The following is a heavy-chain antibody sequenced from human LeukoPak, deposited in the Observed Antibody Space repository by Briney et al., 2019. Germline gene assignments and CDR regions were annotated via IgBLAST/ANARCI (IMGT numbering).Heavy chain of an antibody. D-gene: IGHD4-11*01. V-gene: IGHV4-39*07. CDR2: IYYSGNT. Sequence: SETLSLTCTVSGGSISSITYYWGWIRQPPGKGLEWIGSIYYSGNTNYNPSLKSRVTISVDTSKNQFSLKLSSVTAADTAVYYCARADDYRGLRPLYYWGQGTLVTVSS. CDR1: GGSISSITYY. J-gene: IGHJ4*02. CDR3: ARADDYRGLRPLYY.